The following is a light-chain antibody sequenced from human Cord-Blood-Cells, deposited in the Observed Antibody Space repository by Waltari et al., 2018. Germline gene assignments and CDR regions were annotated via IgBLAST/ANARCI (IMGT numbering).Light chain of an antibody. CDR3: QQYNNWPPYT. CDR1: QSVSSN. CDR2: GAS. V-gene: IGKV3-15*01. Sequence: EIVMTQSPATLSVSPGERATLSCRASQSVSSNLAWYQQKPGQAPRLLIYGASTRATGISARFSGSGSGTEFTLTISSLQSEDFAVYCCQQYNNWPPYTFGQGTKLEIK. J-gene: IGKJ2*01.